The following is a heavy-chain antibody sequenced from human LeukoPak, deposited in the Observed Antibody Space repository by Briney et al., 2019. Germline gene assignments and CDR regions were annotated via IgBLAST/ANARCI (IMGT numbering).Heavy chain of an antibody. D-gene: IGHD3-9*01. V-gene: IGHV3-23*01. Sequence: GGSLRLSCAASGFTFSDFAMSWVRQAPGKGLECVSVISSSGGSTYSADAVKARFTISRDNSKNTLYLQMNILRAEDTAVYYCANPYDILTGYNYFDYWGQGTLVTVSS. J-gene: IGHJ4*02. CDR2: ISSSGGST. CDR3: ANPYDILTGYNYFDY. CDR1: GFTFSDFA.